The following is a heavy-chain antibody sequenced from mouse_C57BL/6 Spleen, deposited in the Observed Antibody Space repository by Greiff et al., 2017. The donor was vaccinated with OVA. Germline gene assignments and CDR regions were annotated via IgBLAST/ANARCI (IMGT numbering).Heavy chain of an antibody. CDR2: IYPRSGNT. CDR3: ATPAD. V-gene: IGHV1-81*01. J-gene: IGHJ2*01. CDR1: GYTFTSYG. Sequence: QVQLQQSGAELARPGASVKLSCKASGYTFTSYGISWVKQRTGQGLEWIGEIYPRSGNTYYNEKFKGKATLTADKSSSTAYMGLRSLTSEDSAVYFCATPADWGQGTTLTVSS.